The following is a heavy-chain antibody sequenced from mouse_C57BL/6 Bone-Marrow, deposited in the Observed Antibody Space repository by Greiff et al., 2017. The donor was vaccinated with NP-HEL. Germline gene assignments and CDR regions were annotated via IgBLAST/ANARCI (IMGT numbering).Heavy chain of an antibody. J-gene: IGHJ4*01. CDR2: ISYDGSN. V-gene: IGHV3-6*01. CDR3: ARDPPRYDYDAMDY. D-gene: IGHD1-1*02. CDR1: GYSITSGYY. Sequence: EVQLQQSGPGLVKPSQSLSLTCSVTGYSITSGYYWNWIRQFPGNKLEWMGYISYDGSNNYNPSLKNRISITRGTSKNQFFLKLNSVTTEDTATYYCARDPPRYDYDAMDYWGQGTSVTVSS.